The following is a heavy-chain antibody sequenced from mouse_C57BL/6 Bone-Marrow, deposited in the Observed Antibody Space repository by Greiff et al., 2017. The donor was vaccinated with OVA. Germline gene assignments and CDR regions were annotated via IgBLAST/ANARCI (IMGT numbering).Heavy chain of an antibody. J-gene: IGHJ3*01. CDR3: AGRGQLRPRFAY. CDR1: GYSFTSYY. CDR2: IYPGSGNT. V-gene: IGHV1-66*01. Sequence: QVQLQQSGPELVKPGASVKISCKASGYSFTSYYIHWVKQRPGQGLEWIGWIYPGSGNTKYNEKFKGKATLTADTSSSTAYMQLSSLTSEESAVYYCAGRGQLRPRFAYWGQGTLVTVSA. D-gene: IGHD3-2*02.